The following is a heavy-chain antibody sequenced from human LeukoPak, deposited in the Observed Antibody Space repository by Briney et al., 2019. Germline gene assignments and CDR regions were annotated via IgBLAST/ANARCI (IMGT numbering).Heavy chain of an antibody. CDR3: ARGPGRNVLRFLEWFPGWFDP. CDR1: GGSISSYY. D-gene: IGHD3-3*01. V-gene: IGHV4-59*08. J-gene: IGHJ5*02. CDR2: IYYSGST. Sequence: SETLSLTCTVSGGSISSYYWSWIRQPPGKGLEWIWYIYYSGSTNYNPSLKSRVTISVDTSKKPFSLKLSSVTAADTAVYYCARGPGRNVLRFLEWFPGWFDPWGQGTLVTVSS.